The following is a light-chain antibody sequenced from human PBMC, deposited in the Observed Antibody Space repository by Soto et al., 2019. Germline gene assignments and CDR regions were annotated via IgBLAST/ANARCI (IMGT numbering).Light chain of an antibody. V-gene: IGKV1-5*03. CDR1: QNISSW. CDR2: KAF. Sequence: GDRVTIACRASQNISSWLAWYQQKPGKAPKILIHKAFTLESGVPARFSGSGSGTEFSLTISILQPDDFATYYCQQYHLLSTFGPGTKVDL. CDR3: QQYHLLST. J-gene: IGKJ3*01.